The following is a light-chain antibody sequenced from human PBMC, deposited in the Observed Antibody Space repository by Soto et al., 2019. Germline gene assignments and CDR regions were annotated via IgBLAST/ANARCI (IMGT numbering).Light chain of an antibody. CDR3: SSYTTTSTLV. CDR1: SSDVGGYNR. J-gene: IGLJ3*02. V-gene: IGLV2-14*01. CDR2: EVT. Sequence: QSVLTQPASVSGSPGQSITISCTGTSSDVGGYNRVSWSQQHPGKSPKLIIYEVTERPSGISYRFTGSKSGNTASLTISGLQAEDEADYYCSSYTTTSTLVFGGGTKVTVL.